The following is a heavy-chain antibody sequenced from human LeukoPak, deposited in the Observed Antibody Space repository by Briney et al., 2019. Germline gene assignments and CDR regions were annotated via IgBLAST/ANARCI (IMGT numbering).Heavy chain of an antibody. Sequence: SESLSLTCTVSGGSFSSSSYYWSWLRQPPGQGLEWIGYIYNGGSTTYNPSLKRRATTSANTSKNHSFLRLSSVTAADTAVYYCARGTMMVGPWGQGTLVTVSS. CDR2: IYNGGST. CDR1: GGSFSSSSYY. D-gene: IGHD3-22*01. J-gene: IGHJ5*01. V-gene: IGHV4-61*03. CDR3: ARGTMMVGP.